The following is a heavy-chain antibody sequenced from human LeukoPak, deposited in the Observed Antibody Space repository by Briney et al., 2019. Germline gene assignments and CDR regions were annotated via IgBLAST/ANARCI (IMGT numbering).Heavy chain of an antibody. CDR3: ARGYCSGGTCYPSPVDY. CDR1: GVTLSSYA. V-gene: IGHV3-23*01. CDR2: ISGSGGST. J-gene: IGHJ4*02. D-gene: IGHD2-15*01. Sequence: GSLRLSCAASGVTLSSYAMSWVRQAPGKGLEWVSAISGSGGSTYYADSVKGRFTISRDNSKNTLYLQMNSLRAEDTAVYYCARGYCSGGTCYPSPVDYWGQGTLVTVSS.